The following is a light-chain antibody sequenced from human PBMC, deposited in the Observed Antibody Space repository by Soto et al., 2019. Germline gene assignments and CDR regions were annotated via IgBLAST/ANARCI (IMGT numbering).Light chain of an antibody. CDR3: QQYHSFPVT. J-gene: IGKJ1*01. Sequence: DIQMTQSPSTLSASVGDRVTITCRASQSISGWLAWYQQKPGKAPKLLIYKASSLKSGVPSRFSGSGSGTEFTLTIRSLQPDDSATYYCQQYHSFPVTFGQGTKVDIK. V-gene: IGKV1-5*03. CDR1: QSISGW. CDR2: KAS.